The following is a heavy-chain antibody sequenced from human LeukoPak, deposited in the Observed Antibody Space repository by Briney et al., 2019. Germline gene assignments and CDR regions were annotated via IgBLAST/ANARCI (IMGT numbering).Heavy chain of an antibody. D-gene: IGHD2/OR15-2a*01. Sequence: PSETLSLTCSVSGGSISSYYWSWIRQPAGKGLEWIGRIYSSGSTNYNPSLESRVTTSVDTSKNQFSLKLSSVTAADTAVYYCARTNNVFYYFDYWGQGTLVTVSS. V-gene: IGHV4-4*07. J-gene: IGHJ4*02. CDR2: IYSSGST. CDR1: GGSISSYY. CDR3: ARTNNVFYYFDY.